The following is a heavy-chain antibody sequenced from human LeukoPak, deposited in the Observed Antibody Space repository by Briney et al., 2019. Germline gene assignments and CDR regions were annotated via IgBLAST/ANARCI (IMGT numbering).Heavy chain of an antibody. CDR2: ISSSSSYI. Sequence: PGGSLRLSCAASGFTFSSYSMNWVRQAPGKGLEWVSSISSSSSYIYYADSVKGRFTISRDNAKNSLYLQMDSLRAEDTAVYYCARGTYDSSGYSDYWGQGTLVTVSS. CDR1: GFTFSSYS. CDR3: ARGTYDSSGYSDY. V-gene: IGHV3-21*01. J-gene: IGHJ4*02. D-gene: IGHD3-22*01.